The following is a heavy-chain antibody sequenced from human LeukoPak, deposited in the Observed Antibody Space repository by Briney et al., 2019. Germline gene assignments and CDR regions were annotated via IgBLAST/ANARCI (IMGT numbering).Heavy chain of an antibody. Sequence: GESLKISCKGSGDSFTSYWIAWVRQMPRKGLEWMGIIYPGDSDTRYSPSFEGHVTISADKSISTAYLQWSSLKASDTAMYYCARRKAVAVVTYFDYWGQGTLVTVSS. D-gene: IGHD6-13*01. V-gene: IGHV5-51*01. CDR1: GDSFTSYW. CDR3: ARRKAVAVVTYFDY. CDR2: IYPGDSDT. J-gene: IGHJ4*02.